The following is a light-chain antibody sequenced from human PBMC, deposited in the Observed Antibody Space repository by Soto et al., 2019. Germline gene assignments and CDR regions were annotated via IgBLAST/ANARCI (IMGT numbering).Light chain of an antibody. Sequence: EIVMTQSPGTLSVSPGERATLSCRASQSVSSNLAWYQQKPGQAPRLLIYGASTRATGIPARFSGSRSGIEIALKFSSLQSEDFAVYYSQQYNNWPRTFGQETKVEIK. CDR2: GAS. CDR3: QQYNNWPRT. V-gene: IGKV3-15*01. J-gene: IGKJ1*01. CDR1: QSVSSN.